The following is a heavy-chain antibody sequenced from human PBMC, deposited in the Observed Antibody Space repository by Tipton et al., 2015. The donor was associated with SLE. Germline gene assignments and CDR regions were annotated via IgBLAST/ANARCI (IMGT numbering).Heavy chain of an antibody. J-gene: IGHJ6*02. CDR2: IIPLFGTA. CDR3: ARGQLWLRGGIYYYVMDV. CDR1: GGTFSNYA. Sequence: QSGPEVKKPGSSVKVSCKTSGGTFSNYAMNWVRQAPGQGLEWVGGIIPLFGTANYAQNFQGRATITADEFTTTVYMELSSLRSEDTAVYYCARGQLWLRGGIYYYVMDVWGQGTTVTVSS. D-gene: IGHD5-18*01. V-gene: IGHV1-69*01.